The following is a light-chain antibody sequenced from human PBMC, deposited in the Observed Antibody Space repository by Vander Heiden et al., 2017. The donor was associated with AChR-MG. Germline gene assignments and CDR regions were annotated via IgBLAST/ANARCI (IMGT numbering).Light chain of an antibody. CDR2: DNN. J-gene: IGLJ2*01. V-gene: IGLV1-51*01. CDR3: AAWDSSRNAVI. Sequence: SVLTPPPSVSAAPGQKVTISCSRSSSNIGDNFVSWYQQLPRTAPKLLIYDNNKRPSGIPGRFSGSKSGTSATLDTTGFQTGDEADYYCAAWDSSRNAVIFGGGTKLTVL. CDR1: SSNIGDNF.